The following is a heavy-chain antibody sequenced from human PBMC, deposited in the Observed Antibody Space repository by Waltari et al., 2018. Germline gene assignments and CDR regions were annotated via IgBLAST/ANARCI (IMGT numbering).Heavy chain of an antibody. CDR2: IYWNDDK. CDR3: AHTPPGIAAAGPLGNFDY. J-gene: IGHJ4*02. D-gene: IGHD6-13*01. Sequence: QITLKESGPTLVKPTQTLTLTCTFSGFSLSTSGVGVGWIRQPPGKALEWLALIYWNDDKRYSPSLKSRLTITKDTSKNQVVLTMTNMDPVDTATYYCAHTPPGIAAAGPLGNFDYWGQGTLVTVSS. V-gene: IGHV2-5*01. CDR1: GFSLSTSGVG.